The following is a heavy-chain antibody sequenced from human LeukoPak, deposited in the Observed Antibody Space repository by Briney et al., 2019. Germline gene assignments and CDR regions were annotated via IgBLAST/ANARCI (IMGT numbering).Heavy chain of an antibody. V-gene: IGHV3-53*01. J-gene: IGHJ4*02. Sequence: GGSLRLSCAASGLIVSSNYMTWVRQAPGKGLEWVSVIYSGGSIYYADSVKGRFTISRDNAKKSLYLEMNSLRAEDTAVYYCARDDDWNYEDYWGQGTLVTVSS. CDR2: IYSGGSI. D-gene: IGHD1-7*01. CDR3: ARDDDWNYEDY. CDR1: GLIVSSNY.